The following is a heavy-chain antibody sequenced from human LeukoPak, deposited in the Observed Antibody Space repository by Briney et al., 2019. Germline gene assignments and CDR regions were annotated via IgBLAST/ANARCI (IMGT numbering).Heavy chain of an antibody. CDR3: AREKPGNDAFDI. CDR2: ISSSGTYV. CDR1: GFTFSSYS. J-gene: IGHJ3*02. Sequence: GGSLRLSCAASGFTFSSYSMNWVRQAPGKGLEWVSSISSSGTYVYYADSVKGRFTISRDNAKNSLSLQMNSLRADDAAVYYCAREKPGNDAFDIWGQGTMVTVSS. D-gene: IGHD1-14*01. V-gene: IGHV3-21*01.